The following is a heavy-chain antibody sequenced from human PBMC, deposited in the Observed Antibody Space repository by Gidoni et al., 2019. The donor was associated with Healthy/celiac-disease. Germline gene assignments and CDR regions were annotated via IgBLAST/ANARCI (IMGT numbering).Heavy chain of an antibody. Sequence: QVQLVQSGAEVKKPGDSVKVSCKASGYTFTNYGITWVRQAPGQGLEWMGWISAYNGNTNSAQNLQDRVTLTTDTSTSTAYMELRSLRSDDTAVYYCARDYYDSSGRIPFDFWGQGTLVTVSS. J-gene: IGHJ4*02. CDR2: ISAYNGNT. D-gene: IGHD3-22*01. CDR3: ARDYYDSSGRIPFDF. V-gene: IGHV1-18*01. CDR1: GYTFTNYG.